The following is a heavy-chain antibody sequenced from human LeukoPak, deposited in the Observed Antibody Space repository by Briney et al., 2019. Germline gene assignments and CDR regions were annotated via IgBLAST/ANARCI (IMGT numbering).Heavy chain of an antibody. CDR1: GYTFTSYG. CDR3: ATQWLREHKRGTDWFDP. D-gene: IGHD5-12*01. V-gene: IGHV1-69*13. Sequence: SVKVSCKASGYTFTSYGISWVRQAPGQGLEWMGGIIPIFGTANYAQKFQGRVTITADESTSTAYMELSSLRSEDTAVYYCATQWLREHKRGTDWFDPWGQGTLVTVSS. J-gene: IGHJ5*02. CDR2: IIPIFGTA.